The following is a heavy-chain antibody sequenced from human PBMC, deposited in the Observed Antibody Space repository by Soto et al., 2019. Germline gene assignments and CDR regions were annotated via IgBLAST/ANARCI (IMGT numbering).Heavy chain of an antibody. CDR3: ARAGCSGGSCYSKRFDY. Sequence: PSETLSLTCTVSGGSISSYYWSWIRQPPGKGLEWIGYIYYSGSTNYNPSLKSRVTISVDTSKNQFSLKLSSVTAADTAVYYCARAGCSGGSCYSKRFDYWGQGTLVTVSS. D-gene: IGHD2-15*01. CDR2: IYYSGST. CDR1: GGSISSYY. V-gene: IGHV4-59*01. J-gene: IGHJ4*02.